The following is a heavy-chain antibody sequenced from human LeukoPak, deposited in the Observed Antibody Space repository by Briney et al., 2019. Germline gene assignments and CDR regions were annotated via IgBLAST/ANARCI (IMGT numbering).Heavy chain of an antibody. CDR3: ARWAAAGTSGFDY. CDR2: INPSGGST. V-gene: IGHV1-46*01. Sequence: ASVKVSCKASGYTSTSSYIHWVRQAPGQGLDWMGIINPSGGSTSYAQKFQGRVTMTRDTSTSTVYMELSSLRSEDTAVYYCARWAAAGTSGFDYWGQGTLVTVSS. J-gene: IGHJ4*02. D-gene: IGHD6-13*01. CDR1: GYTSTSSY.